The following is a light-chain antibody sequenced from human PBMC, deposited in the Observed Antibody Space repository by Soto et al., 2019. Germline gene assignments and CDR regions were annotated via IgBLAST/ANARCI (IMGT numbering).Light chain of an antibody. Sequence: QSALTQPASVSGSPGQSIPISCTGTSSDVGGYNYVSWYQQHPGKAPKLMIYDVSNRPSGVSNRFSGSKSGNTASLTISGLQAEDEADYYCSSYTSSSTPVFGTGTKVT. J-gene: IGLJ1*01. CDR3: SSYTSSSTPV. CDR2: DVS. V-gene: IGLV2-14*01. CDR1: SSDVGGYNY.